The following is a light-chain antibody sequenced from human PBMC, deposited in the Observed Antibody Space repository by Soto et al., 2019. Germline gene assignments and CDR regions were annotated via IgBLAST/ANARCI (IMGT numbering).Light chain of an antibody. CDR3: SSYTSSSPYV. V-gene: IGLV2-14*01. J-gene: IGLJ1*01. Sequence: QSALTQPASVSGSPGQSITISCTGTSSDVGGYNYVSWYQQHPGKAPKLMIYEVSNRPSGVSNRFSGSKSGNTASLTISGLQAEDEADYYYSSYTSSSPYVFGTGTKVTV. CDR1: SSDVGGYNY. CDR2: EVS.